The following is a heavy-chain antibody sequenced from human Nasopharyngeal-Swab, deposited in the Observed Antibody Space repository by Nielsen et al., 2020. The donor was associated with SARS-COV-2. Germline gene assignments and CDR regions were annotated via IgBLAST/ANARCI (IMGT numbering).Heavy chain of an antibody. D-gene: IGHD3-9*01. CDR1: GGSISSGDYY. J-gene: IGHJ3*02. CDR3: AREFYDILTGDAFDI. Sequence: SETLSLTCTVSGGSISSGDYYWSWIRQPPGKGLEWIGYISYSGSTYYNPSLKSRVTISVDTSKNQFSLKLNSVTAADTAVYYCAREFYDILTGDAFDIWGQGTMVTVSS. V-gene: IGHV4-30-4*01. CDR2: ISYSGST.